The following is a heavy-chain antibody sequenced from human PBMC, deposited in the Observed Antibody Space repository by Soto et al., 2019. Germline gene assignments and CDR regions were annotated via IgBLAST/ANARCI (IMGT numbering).Heavy chain of an antibody. CDR2: IKSKADGGTT. J-gene: IGHJ4*02. D-gene: IGHD1-26*01. V-gene: IGHV3-15*01. CDR1: GFTFSSYA. CDR3: TTYLSGSDYFDY. Sequence: PGGSLRLSCAASGFTFSSYAMSWVRQAPGKGLEWVGRIKSKADGGTTDYAAPVKGRFTISRDDSKNTLYLQMNTLKTEDTAVYYCTTYLSGSDYFDYWGQGTLVTVSS.